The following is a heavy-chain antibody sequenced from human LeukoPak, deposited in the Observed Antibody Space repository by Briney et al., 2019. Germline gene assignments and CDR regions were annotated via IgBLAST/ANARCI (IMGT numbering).Heavy chain of an antibody. V-gene: IGHV3-9*03. J-gene: IGHJ3*02. Sequence: GRSPRLSCAASGFTFDDYAMHWVRQAPGKGLEWVSGISWNSGSIGYADSVKGRFTISRDNAKNSLYLQMNSLRAEDMALYYCAKASSPNVVVPALDAFDIWGQGTMVTVSS. CDR3: AKASSPNVVVPALDAFDI. CDR2: ISWNSGSI. CDR1: GFTFDDYA. D-gene: IGHD2-2*01.